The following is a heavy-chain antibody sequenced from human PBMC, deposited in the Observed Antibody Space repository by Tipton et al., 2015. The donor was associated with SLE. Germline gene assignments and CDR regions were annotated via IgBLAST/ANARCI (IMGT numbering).Heavy chain of an antibody. Sequence: TLSLTCAVYGGSFSGYYWSWIRQPPGKGLEWIGEINHSGSTNYNPSLKSRVTISVDTSKNQFSLKLSYVTAADTAVYYCARRLTRYSGYDYFDYWGQGTLVTVSS. J-gene: IGHJ4*02. D-gene: IGHD5-12*01. CDR2: INHSGST. V-gene: IGHV4-34*01. CDR1: GGSFSGYY. CDR3: ARRLTRYSGYDYFDY.